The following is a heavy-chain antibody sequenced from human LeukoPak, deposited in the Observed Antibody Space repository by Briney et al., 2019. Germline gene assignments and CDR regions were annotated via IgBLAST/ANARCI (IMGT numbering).Heavy chain of an antibody. CDR3: ARGQYSGSCFDN. CDR2: IYYRGST. Sequence: PSDTLSLTCTVSGGSISSYYWSWIRQPPGEWLEWLGYIYYRGSTNYNPSLKSRVTISVDTSKNQFSLKVRSVTAADTAVYYCARGQYSGSCFDNWGQGSLVTVSS. D-gene: IGHD1-26*01. J-gene: IGHJ4*02. CDR1: GGSISSYY. V-gene: IGHV4-59*07.